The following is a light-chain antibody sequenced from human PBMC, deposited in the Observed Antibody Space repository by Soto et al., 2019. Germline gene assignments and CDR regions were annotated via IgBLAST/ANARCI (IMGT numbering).Light chain of an antibody. CDR2: DVS. V-gene: IGLV2-14*01. CDR3: SSYTSSKIYV. Sequence: QSVLTQPASVSGSPGQSITISCTGTSSDIGYYNYVSWYQQHPGKAPKLMIYDVSNRPSGVSNRFSGSKSGNTASLTISGLQAEDEADYYCSSYTSSKIYVFGAGTKLTVL. J-gene: IGLJ1*01. CDR1: SSDIGYYNY.